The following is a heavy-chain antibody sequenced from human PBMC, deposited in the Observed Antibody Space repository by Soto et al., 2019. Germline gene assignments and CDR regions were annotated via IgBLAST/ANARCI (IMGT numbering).Heavy chain of an antibody. CDR3: ASRYLY. J-gene: IGHJ4*02. D-gene: IGHD3-16*02. V-gene: IGHV4-30-2*05. CDR2: IDSSGST. Sequence: SLSLTCAASGSSISNGGYYWGWLRQPPGRGLEWIGNIDSSGSTYYTPTPKSRPTMSVDMSKNQFSPRLTSVTSADKAVYYCASRYLYWGQGILVTVSS. CDR1: GSSISNGGYY.